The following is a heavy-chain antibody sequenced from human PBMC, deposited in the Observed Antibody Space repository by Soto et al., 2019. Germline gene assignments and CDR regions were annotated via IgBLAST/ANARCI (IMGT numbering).Heavy chain of an antibody. V-gene: IGHV4-59*08. CDR1: GGSISTYY. CDR2: IYYDGST. J-gene: IGHJ5*02. CDR3: ATTYGGNSFAFDR. Sequence: SEMLSLTCTVCGGSISTYYWSWIRKPPGKGLEWIGYIYYDGSTSYNPSLRSRVTIAVDTSKNQFSLKVNSVTAADTAVYYCATTYGGNSFAFDRWGPGTLVTVSS. D-gene: IGHD2-21*01.